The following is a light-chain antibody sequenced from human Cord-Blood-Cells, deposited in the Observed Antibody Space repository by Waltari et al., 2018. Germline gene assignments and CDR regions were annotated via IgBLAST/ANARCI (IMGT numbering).Light chain of an antibody. CDR1: SSDVGGYND. V-gene: IGLV2-14*01. J-gene: IGLJ3*02. CDR3: SSYTSSSTLV. Sequence: QSALTQPASVSGSPGQSITIPCTGTSSDVGGYNDVSWYQQHPGKAPKLTIYDVSKRPSGVSNRFSGSKSGNTASLTISGLQAEDEADYYCSSYTSSSTLVFGGGTKLTVL. CDR2: DVS.